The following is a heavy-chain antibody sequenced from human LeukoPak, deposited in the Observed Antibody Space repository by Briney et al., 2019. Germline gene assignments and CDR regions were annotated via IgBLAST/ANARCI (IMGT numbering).Heavy chain of an antibody. D-gene: IGHD3-22*01. CDR3: ARDDSPTYYYDSSGYEYFQH. CDR2: IITIFGTA. V-gene: IGHV1-69*05. J-gene: IGHJ1*01. CDR1: GGTFSSYA. Sequence: ASVKVSCKASGGTFSSYAISWVRQAPGQGIEWMGRIITIFGTANYAQKFQGRVTITTDESTSTAYMELSSLRSEDTAVYYCARDDSPTYYYDSSGYEYFQHWGQGTLVTVSS.